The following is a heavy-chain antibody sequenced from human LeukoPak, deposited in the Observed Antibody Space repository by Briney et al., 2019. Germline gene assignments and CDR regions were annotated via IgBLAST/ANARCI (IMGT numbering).Heavy chain of an antibody. Sequence: PGGSLRLSCAASGFTFSSYGMHWVRQAPGKGLEWVAFIRYDGSNKYYADSVKGRFTISRDNSKNTLYLQMNSLRAEDTAVYYCAIDGPRYDAFDIWGQGTMVTVSS. CDR3: AIDGPRYDAFDI. V-gene: IGHV3-30*02. CDR1: GFTFSSYG. J-gene: IGHJ3*02. CDR2: IRYDGSNK.